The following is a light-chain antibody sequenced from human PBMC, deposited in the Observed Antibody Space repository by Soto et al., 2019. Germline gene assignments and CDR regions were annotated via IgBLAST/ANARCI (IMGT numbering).Light chain of an antibody. J-gene: IGKJ1*01. CDR3: QQYGSSPPT. CDR1: QSVSTNY. CDR2: GAS. Sequence: EIVLTQSPGTLSLSPGERATRSCRASQSVSTNYLAWYQRKPGQAPRLLIYGASSRATGIPDRFSGSGSGTDFTLTITRLEPEDFAVYYCQQYGSSPPTFGQGTQVEIK. V-gene: IGKV3-20*01.